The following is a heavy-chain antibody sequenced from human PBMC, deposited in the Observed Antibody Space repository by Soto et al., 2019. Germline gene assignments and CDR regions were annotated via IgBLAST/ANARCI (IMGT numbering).Heavy chain of an antibody. CDR1: GGTFSSYA. D-gene: IGHD3-10*01. J-gene: IGHJ6*02. CDR2: FNPIFETA. Sequence: QVQLVQSGAEVKKPGSSVKVSCKASGGTFSSYAIIWVRQAPGQGLEWMGGFNPIFETANYAQKFQGRVTITADESTNIAYMDLSSLRSEDTAVYYCTRGITLIRGVIPPGYYYGMDVWGQGTTVAVSS. CDR3: TRGITLIRGVIPPGYYYGMDV. V-gene: IGHV1-69*01.